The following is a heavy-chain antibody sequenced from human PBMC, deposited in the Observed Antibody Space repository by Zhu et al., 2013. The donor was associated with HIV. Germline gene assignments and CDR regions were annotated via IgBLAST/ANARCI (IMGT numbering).Heavy chain of an antibody. D-gene: IGHD6-6*01. CDR1: GGTFSSYA. V-gene: IGHV1-69*06. CDR3: ARRGKYSSSSKASLGGWWYYYYGMDV. CDR2: IIPIFGTA. Sequence: QVQLVQSGAEVKKPGSSVKVSCKASGGTFSSYAISWVRQAPGQGLEWMGGIIPIFGTANYAQKFQGRVTITADKSTSTAYMELSSLRSEDTAVYYCARRGKYSSSSKASLGGWWYYYYGMDVWGQGTTVTVSS. J-gene: IGHJ6*02.